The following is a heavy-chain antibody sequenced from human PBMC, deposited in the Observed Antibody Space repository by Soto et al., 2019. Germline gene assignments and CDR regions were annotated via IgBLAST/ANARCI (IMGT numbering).Heavy chain of an antibody. D-gene: IGHD6-6*01. CDR3: ARGRGSSSNNFFDP. CDR1: GYTFINYY. CDR2: INPNSGAT. J-gene: IGHJ5*02. Sequence: QAQLVQSGAEVKKPGASVKVSCKASGYTFINYYMHWVRQAPGQGLEWMGWINPNSGATNLAQKFQGRVTMTRDTSISTAYMELTRLTSDDTAVYYCARGRGSSSNNFFDPWGQGTLVTVSS. V-gene: IGHV1-2*02.